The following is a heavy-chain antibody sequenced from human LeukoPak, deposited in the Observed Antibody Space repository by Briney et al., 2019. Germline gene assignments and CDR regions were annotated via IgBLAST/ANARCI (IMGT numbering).Heavy chain of an antibody. Sequence: GRSLRLSCAASGFTFDDYDMHWVRQAPGKGLEWVSGISWNSGSIGYADSVKGRFTISRDNAKNSLYLQMNSLRAEDTAVYYCARAYFWSGYYYMDVWGKGTTVTVSS. CDR3: ARAYFWSGYYYMDV. D-gene: IGHD3-3*01. J-gene: IGHJ6*03. V-gene: IGHV3-9*01. CDR1: GFTFDDYD. CDR2: ISWNSGSI.